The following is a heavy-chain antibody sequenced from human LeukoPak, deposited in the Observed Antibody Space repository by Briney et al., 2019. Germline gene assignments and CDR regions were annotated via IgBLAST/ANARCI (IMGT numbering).Heavy chain of an antibody. CDR1: GGSISSYY. J-gene: IGHJ2*01. V-gene: IGHV4-59*01. CDR2: IYYSGST. Sequence: SETLSLTCTVSGGSISSYYWSWIRQPPGKGLEWIGYIYYSGSTNYNPSLKSRVTISVDTSKNQFSLKLSSVTAADTAMYYCAREIVAARPLDRHWYFDLWGRGTLVTVSS. CDR3: AREIVAARPLDRHWYFDL. D-gene: IGHD6-6*01.